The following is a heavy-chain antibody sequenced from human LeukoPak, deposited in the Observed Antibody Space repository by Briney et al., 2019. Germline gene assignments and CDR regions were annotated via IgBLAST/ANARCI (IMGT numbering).Heavy chain of an antibody. D-gene: IGHD6-13*01. Sequence: QAGGSLRHSRAPSGFTLSSYEMNYARHPRGKGLESVSYIRSSGRTIYYADSVKGRFTISRDNANNSLYFQMNSLPAEDTAVFYCARQSSSWATEIDYWGQGTLVTVSS. CDR2: IRSSGRTI. J-gene: IGHJ4*02. V-gene: IGHV3-48*03. CDR1: GFTLSSYE. CDR3: ARQSSSWATEIDY.